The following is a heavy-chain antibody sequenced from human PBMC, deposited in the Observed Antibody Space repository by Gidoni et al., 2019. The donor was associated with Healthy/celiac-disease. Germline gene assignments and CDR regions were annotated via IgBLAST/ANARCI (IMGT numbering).Heavy chain of an antibody. V-gene: IGHV4-34*01. J-gene: IGHJ3*02. CDR2: INHSGST. CDR3: ARGRGSRRAFDI. CDR1: GGSFSGYY. Sequence: QVQLQQWGAGLFKPSETLSLTCAVYGGSFSGYYWSWIRQPPGKGLEWVGEINHSGSTNYNPSLKSRVTISVDTSKNQFSLKLSSVTAADTAVYYCARGRGSRRAFDIWGQGTMVTVSS. D-gene: IGHD2-2*01.